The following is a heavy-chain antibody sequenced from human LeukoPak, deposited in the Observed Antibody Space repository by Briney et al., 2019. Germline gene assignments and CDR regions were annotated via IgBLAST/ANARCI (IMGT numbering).Heavy chain of an antibody. CDR3: ARDMGGDPGGKPAGG. J-gene: IGHJ4*02. CDR1: GFTFSSHE. CDR2: ISSGGGSI. V-gene: IGHV3-48*03. D-gene: IGHD2-15*01. Sequence: GGSLRLSCAASGFTFSSHEMNWVRQAPGKGLEWVSYISSGGGSIQYADSVKGRFTISRDNAQNSLYPQMNSLRAEDTAVYYCARDMGGDPGGKPAGGWGQGTLVTVSS.